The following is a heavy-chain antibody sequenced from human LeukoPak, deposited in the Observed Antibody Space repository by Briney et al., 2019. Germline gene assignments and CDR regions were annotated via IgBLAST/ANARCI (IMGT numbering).Heavy chain of an antibody. CDR1: GYSFTSYW. CDR3: ARQATAATMHFDY. Sequence: GESLKISCKGSGYSFTSYWIGWVRQMPGKGLEWMGIIYPGDFDIRYSPSFQGQVTISADKSISAAYLQWSSLKASDTAMYYCARQATAATMHFDYWGQGTLVTVS. J-gene: IGHJ4*02. CDR2: IYPGDFDI. V-gene: IGHV5-51*01. D-gene: IGHD6-25*01.